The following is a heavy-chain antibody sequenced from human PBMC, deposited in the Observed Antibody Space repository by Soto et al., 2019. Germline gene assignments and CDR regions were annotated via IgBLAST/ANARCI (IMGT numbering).Heavy chain of an antibody. CDR3: ARQTTYSSNWCDY. V-gene: IGHV4-30-2*01. CDR2: IYRSGST. Sequence: TSDTLSLTCDISGGSVSGGTYSWTWIRQPPGKGLEWIGYIYRSGSTYYNPSLKSRVTMSVDTSKNQFSLKLSSVTAADTALYYWARQTTYSSNWCDYWGHGTLVTASS. D-gene: IGHD6-13*01. CDR1: GGSVSGGTYS. J-gene: IGHJ5*01.